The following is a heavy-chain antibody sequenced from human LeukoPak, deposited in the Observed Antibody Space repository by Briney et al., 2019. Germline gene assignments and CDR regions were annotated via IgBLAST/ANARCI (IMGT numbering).Heavy chain of an antibody. CDR1: GGSISSGGFY. J-gene: IGHJ3*02. CDR2: IHDSGST. CDR3: ARGGSGNSLSGGFDI. V-gene: IGHV4-31*03. D-gene: IGHD4-23*01. Sequence: SQTLSLTCTVSGGSISSGGFYWSWIRQFPGKGLDWIGYIHDSGSTYYNPSLKSRVTISMDTSKNQFSMDLSSVTAADTAVYHCARGGSGNSLSGGFDIWGQGTMVTVSS.